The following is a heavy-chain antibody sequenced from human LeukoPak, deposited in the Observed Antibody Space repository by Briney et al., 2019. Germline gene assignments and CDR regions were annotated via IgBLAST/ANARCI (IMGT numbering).Heavy chain of an antibody. D-gene: IGHD6-13*01. CDR3: ARSIAAAGTGGMDV. Sequence: ASVKVSCKASGYTFTGYYMHWVRQAPGQGLERMGWINPNSGGTNYAQKFQGWVTMTRDTSISTAYMELSRLRSDDTAVYYCARSIAAAGTGGMDVWGQGTTVTVSS. CDR2: INPNSGGT. J-gene: IGHJ6*02. V-gene: IGHV1-2*04. CDR1: GYTFTGYY.